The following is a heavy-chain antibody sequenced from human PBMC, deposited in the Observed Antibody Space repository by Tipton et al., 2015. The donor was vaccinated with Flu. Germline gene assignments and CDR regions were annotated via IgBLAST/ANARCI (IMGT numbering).Heavy chain of an antibody. CDR3: ARSDYSDGFDF. D-gene: IGHD4-11*01. CDR2: IHTSGTT. J-gene: IGHJ3*01. Sequence: TLSLTCTVSGGSISSGNYFWNWIRQPAGKGLEWIGRIHTSGTTYYKPSLKSRVTISVDTSKNHFSLRLTSVTAADTALYYCARSDYSDGFDFWGQGTKVIVSS. V-gene: IGHV4-61*02. CDR1: GGSISSGNYF.